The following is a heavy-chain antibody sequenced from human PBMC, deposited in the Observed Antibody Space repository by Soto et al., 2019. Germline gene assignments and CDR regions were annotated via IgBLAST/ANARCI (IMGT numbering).Heavy chain of an antibody. D-gene: IGHD6-19*01. CDR1: GGTFSSYT. Sequence: QVQLVQSGAEVKKPGSSVKVSCKASGGTFSSYTISWVRQAPGQGLEWMGRIIPILGIANYAQKFQGRVTITVDKSTSTAYMELSSLISEDTGVYDCAGRGSSGCYSDYWGQGTLVTVSS. J-gene: IGHJ4*02. CDR3: AGRGSSGCYSDY. V-gene: IGHV1-69*02. CDR2: IIPILGIA.